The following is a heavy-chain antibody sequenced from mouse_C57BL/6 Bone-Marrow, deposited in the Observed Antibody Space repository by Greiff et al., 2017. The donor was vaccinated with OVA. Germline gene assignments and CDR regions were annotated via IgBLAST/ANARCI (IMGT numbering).Heavy chain of an antibody. CDR2: ILPGSGST. D-gene: IGHD1-1*01. CDR1: GYTFTGYW. J-gene: IGHJ4*01. V-gene: IGHV1-9*01. CDR3: ARSTFITTVVATRNYYAMDY. Sequence: VQLQQSGAELMKPGASVKLSCKATGYTFTGYWIEWVKQRPGHGLEWIGEILPGSGSTNYNEKFKGKATFTADTSSNTAYMQLSSLTTEDSAIYYCARSTFITTVVATRNYYAMDYWGQGTSVTVSS.